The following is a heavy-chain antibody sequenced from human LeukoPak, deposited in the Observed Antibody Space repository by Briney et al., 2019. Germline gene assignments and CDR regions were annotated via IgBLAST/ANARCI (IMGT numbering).Heavy chain of an antibody. V-gene: IGHV3-23*01. CDR1: EFTFSSYA. D-gene: IGHD2/OR15-2a*01. CDR3: AKYVSAKGPPYALDV. J-gene: IGHJ6*02. Sequence: GGSLRLSCAASEFTFSSYAMQWVRQAPGKGLEWVSGISDSGGSTWYADSVEGRFTISRDISKNTLYLQMNSLRAEDTAVYYCAKYVSAKGPPYALDVWGQGTTVTVSS. CDR2: ISDSGGST.